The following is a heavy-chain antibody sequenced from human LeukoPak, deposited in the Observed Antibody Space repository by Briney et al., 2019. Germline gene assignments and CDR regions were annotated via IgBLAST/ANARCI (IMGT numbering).Heavy chain of an antibody. CDR2: ISYDGSNR. V-gene: IGHV3-30*18. Sequence: GGSLRPSCAASGFTFSNYGMHWVRQAPGKGLEWVAVISYDGSNRYYGDSVKGRFTISRDNSKNTLNLQMNSLRAEDTAVYYCAKVVGDGTYYYYGVDVWGQGTTVTVSS. CDR3: AKVVGDGTYYYYGVDV. J-gene: IGHJ6*02. CDR1: GFTFSNYG. D-gene: IGHD3-16*01.